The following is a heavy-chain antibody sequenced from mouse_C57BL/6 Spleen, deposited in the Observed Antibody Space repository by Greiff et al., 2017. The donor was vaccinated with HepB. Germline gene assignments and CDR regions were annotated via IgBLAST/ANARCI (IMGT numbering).Heavy chain of an antibody. CDR3: ARGGGSSGWGYYAMDY. CDR1: GFSINSDCY. CDR2: TFYSGIT. D-gene: IGHD3-2*02. J-gene: IGHJ4*01. V-gene: IGHV3-3*01. Sequence: DVKLQESGPSLVRPSQTLSLTCTVTGFSINSDCYWIWIRQFPGNKLEYIGYTFYSGITYYNPSLESRTYITRDTSKNQFSLKLSSVTTEDTATYYCARGGGSSGWGYYAMDYWGQGTSVTVSS.